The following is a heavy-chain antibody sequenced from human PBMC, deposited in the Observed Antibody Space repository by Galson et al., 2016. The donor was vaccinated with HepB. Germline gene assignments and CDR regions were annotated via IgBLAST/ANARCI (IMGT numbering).Heavy chain of an antibody. CDR1: GYSFTRNW. Sequence: QSGAEVKKFGESLKISCKGSGYSFTRNWIGWVLQMPGKGLEWMGMILPGNSDTRYSPSFQGQLTLSVEQSTTTAYLQWSSLKASYTAMYYCARRDHDGLDVWGQGTMVTVSS. V-gene: IGHV5-51*01. J-gene: IGHJ3*01. CDR3: ARRDHDGLDV. CDR2: ILPGNSDT. D-gene: IGHD5-24*01.